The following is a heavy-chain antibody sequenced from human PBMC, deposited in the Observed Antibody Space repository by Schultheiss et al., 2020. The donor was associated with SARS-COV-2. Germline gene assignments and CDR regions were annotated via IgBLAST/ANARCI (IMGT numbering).Heavy chain of an antibody. CDR1: GFTFSSYA. Sequence: GGSLRLSCAASGFTFSSYAMNWVRQAPGKGLEWVAVISYDGSNKYYADSVKGRFTISRDNSKNTLYLQMNSLRAEDTAVYYCAKPGIAVAEPVSRDPSTTPSDDYWGQGTLVTVSS. CDR2: ISYDGSNK. D-gene: IGHD6-19*01. V-gene: IGHV3-30-3*02. J-gene: IGHJ4*02. CDR3: AKPGIAVAEPVSRDPSTTPSDDY.